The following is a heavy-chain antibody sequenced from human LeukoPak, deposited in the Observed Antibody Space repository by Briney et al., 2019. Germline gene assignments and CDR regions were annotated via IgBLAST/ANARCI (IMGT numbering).Heavy chain of an antibody. J-gene: IGHJ4*02. CDR3: ARGFCSSTSCYQGPFDF. V-gene: IGHV3-15*01. CDR2: IKSKTDGGTT. Sequence: GGSLRLSCAASGFTFINAWMSWVRQAPGKGLEWVGRIKSKTDGGTTDYAAPVKGRFIISRDDSKNTLYLQMNSLRTEDTAVYYCARGFCSSTSCYQGPFDFWGQGTLVTVSS. D-gene: IGHD2-2*01. CDR1: GFTFINAW.